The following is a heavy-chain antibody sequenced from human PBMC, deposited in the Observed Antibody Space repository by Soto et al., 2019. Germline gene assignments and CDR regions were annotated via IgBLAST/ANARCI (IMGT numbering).Heavy chain of an antibody. Sequence: PSETLSLTCAVYGGSFSGYYWSWIRQPPGKGLEWIGEINHSGSTNYNPSLKSRVTISVDTSKNQFSLKLNSVTAADTAVYYCARARRYGSGSYDYWGQGTLVTVSS. J-gene: IGHJ4*02. CDR1: GGSFSGYY. CDR2: INHSGST. D-gene: IGHD3-10*01. V-gene: IGHV4-34*01. CDR3: ARARRYGSGSYDY.